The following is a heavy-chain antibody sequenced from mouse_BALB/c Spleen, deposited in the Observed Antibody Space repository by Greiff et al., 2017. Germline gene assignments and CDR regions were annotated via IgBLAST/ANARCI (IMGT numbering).Heavy chain of an antibody. CDR3: AREGHDVRLRRDGPWFAY. CDR1: GYSFTGYY. V-gene: IGHV1S34*01. J-gene: IGHJ3*01. D-gene: IGHD2-4*01. CDR2: ISCYNGAT. Sequence: LVKTGASVKISCKASGYSFTGYYMHWVKQSHGKSLEWIGYISCYNGATSYNQKFKGKATFTVDTSSSTAYMQINSLTSEDSAVYDCAREGHDVRLRRDGPWFAYWGQGTLVTVSA.